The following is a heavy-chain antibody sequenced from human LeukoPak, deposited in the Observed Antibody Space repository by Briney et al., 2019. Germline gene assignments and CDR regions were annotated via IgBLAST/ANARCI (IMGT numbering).Heavy chain of an antibody. Sequence: SETLSLTCTVSGGSISSYYWSWIRQLPGKGLEWIGYIYYSGSTNYNPSLKSRVTISVDTSKNQFSLKLSSVTAADTAVYYCARRAPYSYEWSTLDYWGQGTLVTVSS. CDR2: IYYSGST. J-gene: IGHJ4*02. CDR3: ARRAPYSYEWSTLDY. V-gene: IGHV4-59*08. CDR1: GGSISSYY. D-gene: IGHD5-18*01.